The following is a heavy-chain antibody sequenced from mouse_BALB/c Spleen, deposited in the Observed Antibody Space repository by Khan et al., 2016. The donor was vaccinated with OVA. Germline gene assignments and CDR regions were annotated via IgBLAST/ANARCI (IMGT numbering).Heavy chain of an antibody. CDR2: INTYTGEP. V-gene: IGHV9-3-1*01. CDR1: GYTFTNYG. D-gene: IGHD2-1*01. CDR3: SKSNGNYRFVY. J-gene: IGHJ3*01. Sequence: QIQLVQSGPELKKPGETVKISCKASGYTFTNYGMNWVKQAPGKGLKWMGWINTYTGEPTYADDFKGRFVFSLETSASTAYLEINNLKNEDTATXFCSKSNGNYRFVYWGQGTLVTVSA.